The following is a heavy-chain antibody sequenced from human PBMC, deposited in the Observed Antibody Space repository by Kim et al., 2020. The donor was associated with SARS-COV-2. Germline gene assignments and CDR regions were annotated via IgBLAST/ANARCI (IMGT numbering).Heavy chain of an antibody. CDR1: GGSISSSSYY. Sequence: SETLSLTCTVSGGSISSSSYYWGWIRQPPGKGLEWIGSIYYSGSTYYNPSLKSRVTISVDTSKNQFSLKLSSVTAADTAVYYCARSPERASFFDYWGQGT. J-gene: IGHJ4*02. D-gene: IGHD3-16*02. V-gene: IGHV4-39*07. CDR3: ARSPERASFFDY. CDR2: IYYSGST.